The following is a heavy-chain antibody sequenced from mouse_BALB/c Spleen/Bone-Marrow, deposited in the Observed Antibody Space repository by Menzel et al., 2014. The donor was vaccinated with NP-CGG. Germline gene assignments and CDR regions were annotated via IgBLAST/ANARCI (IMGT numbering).Heavy chain of an antibody. D-gene: IGHD1-2*01. CDR2: ISSGGGST. CDR1: GFSFSSSD. V-gene: IGHV5-12-1*01. CDR3: ATHYYGRFDY. Sequence: EVKLVESGGGLVKPGGSLKLSCAASGFSFSSSDMSWVRQTPEKRLEWVAYISSGGGSTYYPDTVKGRFTISRDNAKNTLYLQMSSLKSEDTAMYYCATHYYGRFDYWGQGTTLTVSS. J-gene: IGHJ2*01.